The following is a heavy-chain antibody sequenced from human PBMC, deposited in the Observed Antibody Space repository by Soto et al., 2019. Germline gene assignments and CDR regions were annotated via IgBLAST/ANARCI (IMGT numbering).Heavy chain of an antibody. Sequence: PSETLSLTCAVYGGSFSGYYWSWIRQPPGKGLEWIGEINHSGSTNYNPSLKSRVTISVDTSKNQFSLKLSSVTAADTAVYYCARVQGNHYYYYYYGMDVWGKGTTVT. V-gene: IGHV4-34*01. CDR1: GGSFSGYY. J-gene: IGHJ6*04. CDR3: ARVQGNHYYYYYYGMDV. CDR2: INHSGST.